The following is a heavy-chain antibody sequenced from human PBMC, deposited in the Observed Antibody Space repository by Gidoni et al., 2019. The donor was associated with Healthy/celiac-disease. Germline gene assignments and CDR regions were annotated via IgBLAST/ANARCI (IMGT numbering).Heavy chain of an antibody. V-gene: IGHV3-15*01. CDR1: GFTSSNAW. CDR3: TTDLEGYYFDY. J-gene: IGHJ4*02. D-gene: IGHD1-1*01. Sequence: EVQLVESGGGLVKPGGSLRLSCAASGFTSSNAWMSWVRQAPGKGLEWVGRIKSKTDGGTTDYAAPVKGRFTISRDDSKNTLYLQMNSLKTEDTAVYYCTTDLEGYYFDYWGQGTLVTVSS. CDR2: IKSKTDGGTT.